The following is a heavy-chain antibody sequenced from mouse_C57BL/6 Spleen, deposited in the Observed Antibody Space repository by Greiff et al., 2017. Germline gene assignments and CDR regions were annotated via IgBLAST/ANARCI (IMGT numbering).Heavy chain of an antibody. V-gene: IGHV1-53*01. J-gene: IGHJ3*01. CDR2: INPSSGGT. Sequence: QVQLQQSGAELVKPGASVKLSCKASGYTFTSYWMHWVKQRPGKGLEWIGTINPSSGGTNYNEKFKGKDTLTADKSSSTAYMQRSSLTSEDCAVYYCARAGLFSDGMDYWGQGTLVTVSS. CDR3: ARAGLFSDGMDY. D-gene: IGHD2-13*01. CDR1: GYTFTSYW.